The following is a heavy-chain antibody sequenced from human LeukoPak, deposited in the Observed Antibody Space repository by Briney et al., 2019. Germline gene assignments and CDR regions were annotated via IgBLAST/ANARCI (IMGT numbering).Heavy chain of an antibody. CDR2: ISYDGSNK. CDR1: GFTFSSYA. Sequence: GALRLSCAASGFTFSSYAMHWVRQAPGKGLEWVAVISYDGSNKYYADSVKGRFTISRDNFKNTLYLQMNSLRAEDTAVYYCARDTRPVLRYFDWLSLDYWGQGTLVTVSS. J-gene: IGHJ4*02. D-gene: IGHD3-9*01. V-gene: IGHV3-30-3*01. CDR3: ARDTRPVLRYFDWLSLDY.